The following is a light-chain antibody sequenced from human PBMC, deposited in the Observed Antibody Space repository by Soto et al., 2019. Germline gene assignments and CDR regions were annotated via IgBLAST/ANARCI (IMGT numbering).Light chain of an antibody. CDR3: CSYAGSSTYV. CDR1: SSDVGSYNL. Sequence: QSVLTQPASVSGSPGQSVTISRPGTSSDVGSYNLVSWYQQHPGKAPKVMIYEVNKRPSGVSNRFSGSKSGNTASLTISGLQAEYEADYYSCSYAGSSTYVFGTGTKVTVL. CDR2: EVN. V-gene: IGLV2-23*02. J-gene: IGLJ1*01.